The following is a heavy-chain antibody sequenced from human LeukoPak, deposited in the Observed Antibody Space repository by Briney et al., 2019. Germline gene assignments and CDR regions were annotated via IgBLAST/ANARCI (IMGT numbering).Heavy chain of an antibody. CDR1: GFNFSTSD. CDR3: ARLGGNLSR. V-gene: IGHV3-48*03. Sequence: GGSLRLSCVASGFNFSTSDMNWVRQAPGKGLDWVAYITTRGTTTYYADSVKGRFTLSRDNAKNSLYPQMNTLRAEDTAVYYCARLGGNLSRWGQGTLVTVSS. J-gene: IGHJ4*02. CDR2: ITTRGTTT. D-gene: IGHD1-26*01.